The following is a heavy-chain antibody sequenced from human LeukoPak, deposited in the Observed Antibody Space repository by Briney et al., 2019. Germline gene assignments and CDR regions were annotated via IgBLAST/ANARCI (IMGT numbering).Heavy chain of an antibody. Sequence: ASVKVSCKATGCTFTGYYMHSVRQAPGQGIEWMGRINPNSGGTNYAQKFQGGVTMTRDTSISTAYMELSSLRSDDTALYYCARGNNYDSSDYYSWFDPWGQWTLVTVSS. CDR1: GCTFTGYY. CDR3: ARGNNYDSSDYYSWFDP. CDR2: INPNSGGT. J-gene: IGHJ5*02. V-gene: IGHV1-2*02. D-gene: IGHD3-22*01.